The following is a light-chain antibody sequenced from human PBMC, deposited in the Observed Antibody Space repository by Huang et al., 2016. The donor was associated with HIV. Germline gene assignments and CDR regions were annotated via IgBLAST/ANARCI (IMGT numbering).Light chain of an antibody. CDR3: QQRSNWPPLT. CDR1: QRVSSY. Sequence: EIVLTQSPATLSLSPGERATLSCRASQRVSSYLAWYQQRPVQAPRLLIYDASNRATGIPARFSGSGSGTDFTLTISSLEPEDFAVYYCQQRSNWPPLTFGGGTKVEIK. J-gene: IGKJ4*01. CDR2: DAS. V-gene: IGKV3-11*01.